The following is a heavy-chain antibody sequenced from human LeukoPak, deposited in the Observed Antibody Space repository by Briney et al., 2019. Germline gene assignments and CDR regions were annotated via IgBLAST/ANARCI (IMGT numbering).Heavy chain of an antibody. J-gene: IGHJ4*02. D-gene: IGHD3-22*01. CDR3: ARVNLLRPKRGAIDY. Sequence: PSETLSLTCTVSGGSISSYYWSWIRQPPGKGLEWIGYIYYSGSTNYNPSLKSRVTISVDTSKNQFSLKLSSVTAADTAVYYCARVNLLRPKRGAIDYWGQGTLVTVSS. CDR2: IYYSGST. V-gene: IGHV4-59*08. CDR1: GGSISSYY.